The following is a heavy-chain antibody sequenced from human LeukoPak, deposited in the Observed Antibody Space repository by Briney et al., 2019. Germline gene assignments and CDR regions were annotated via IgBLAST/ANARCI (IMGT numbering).Heavy chain of an antibody. Sequence: SQTLSLTCTVSGGSISSGSYYWRWIRQPAGKGLEWIGRIYTSGSTNYNPSLKSRVTISVDTSKHQFSLKLSSVTAADTAVYYCARDLEMAFDYWGQGTLVTVSS. V-gene: IGHV4-61*02. D-gene: IGHD5-24*01. CDR2: IYTSGST. CDR1: GGSISSGSYY. CDR3: ARDLEMAFDY. J-gene: IGHJ4*02.